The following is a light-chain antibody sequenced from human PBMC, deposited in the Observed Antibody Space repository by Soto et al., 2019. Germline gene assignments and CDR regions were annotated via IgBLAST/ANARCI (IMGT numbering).Light chain of an antibody. V-gene: IGKV3-11*01. Sequence: ETVWTQYPATLSVSRGERATLSCRASNTIRGLLALYQHRPGQPPTLLIYDTSNRATGIPARFSGSGSGTAYTLTISCLQPSYLGVSYCEQRYTSAITFAQGTRLDIK. J-gene: IGKJ5*01. CDR1: NTIRGL. CDR2: DTS. CDR3: EQRYTSAIT.